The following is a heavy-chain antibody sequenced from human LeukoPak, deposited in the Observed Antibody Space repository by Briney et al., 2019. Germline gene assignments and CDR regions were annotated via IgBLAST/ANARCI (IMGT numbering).Heavy chain of an antibody. CDR1: GGSISSGDYY. Sequence: SETLSLTCTVSGGSISSGDYYWSWIRQPPGKGLEWIGYIYYSGSTYYNPSLKSQVTISVDTSKNQFSLKLSSVTAADTAVYYCARAWDDSSGYPLDYWGQGTLVTVSS. CDR3: ARAWDDSSGYPLDY. CDR2: IYYSGST. D-gene: IGHD3-22*01. J-gene: IGHJ4*02. V-gene: IGHV4-30-4*01.